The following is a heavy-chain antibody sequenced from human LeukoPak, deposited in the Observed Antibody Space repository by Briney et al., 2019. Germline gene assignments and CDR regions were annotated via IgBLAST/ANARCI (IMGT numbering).Heavy chain of an antibody. CDR3: AGVTYGSGNYYVYYYYMDV. D-gene: IGHD3-10*01. CDR1: GGSISSIGYF. J-gene: IGHJ6*03. Sequence: PSETLSLTCTVSGGSISSIGYFWSWMRQPAGKGLEWIGHIYSSGNTNYNPSLKSRVTISIDTSKNQFSLKVTSVTAADTAVYYCAGVTYGSGNYYVYYYYMDVWGKGTTVTVSS. CDR2: IYSSGNT. V-gene: IGHV4-61*09.